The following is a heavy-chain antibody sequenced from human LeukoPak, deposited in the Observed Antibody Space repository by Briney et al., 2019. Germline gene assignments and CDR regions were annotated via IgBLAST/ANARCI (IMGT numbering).Heavy chain of an antibody. Sequence: GGSLRLSCAASGFTFSSYAMSWVRQAPGKGLEWVSAISGSGGSTYYADSVKGRFTISRDNSKNTLYLQMNSLRAEDTAVYYCAKGVDYYDSSGYDYWGQGTLVTVSS. CDR3: AKGVDYYDSSGYDY. D-gene: IGHD3-22*01. V-gene: IGHV3-23*01. CDR1: GFTFSSYA. CDR2: ISGSGGST. J-gene: IGHJ4*02.